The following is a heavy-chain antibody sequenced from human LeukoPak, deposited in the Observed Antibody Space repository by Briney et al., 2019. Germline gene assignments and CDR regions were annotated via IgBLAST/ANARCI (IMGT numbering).Heavy chain of an antibody. J-gene: IGHJ3*02. CDR3: TTYYSIPVGATNVDDAFDI. D-gene: IGHD1-26*01. Sequence: GGSLRLSCAASGFTFSDHYMDWVRQAPGKGLEWVGRIKSKTDGGTTDYAAPVKGRFTISRDDSKNTLYLQMNSLKTEDTAVYYCTTYYSIPVGATNVDDAFDIWGQGTMVTVSS. CDR2: IKSKTDGGTT. CDR1: GFTFSDHY. V-gene: IGHV3-15*01.